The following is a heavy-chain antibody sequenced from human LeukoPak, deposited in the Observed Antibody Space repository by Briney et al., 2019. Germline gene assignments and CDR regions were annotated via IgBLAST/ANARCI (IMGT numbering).Heavy chain of an antibody. CDR2: ISKDGSDK. CDR3: ARRACTGGSCYSKY. V-gene: IGHV3-30*03. J-gene: IGHJ4*02. Sequence: GGSLRLSCAASGFTFSAYGMHWVRQAPGKGLETVAFISKDGSDKYYADSVKDRFTISRDDSKDTLSLRMNSLTANDTAVYYCARRACTGGSCYSKYWGPGSLVVVSS. CDR1: GFTFSAYG. D-gene: IGHD2-15*01.